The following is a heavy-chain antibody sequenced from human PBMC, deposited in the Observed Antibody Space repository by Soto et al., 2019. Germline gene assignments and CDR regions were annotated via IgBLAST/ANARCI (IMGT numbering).Heavy chain of an antibody. CDR2: IWYDGSNK. CDR3: ARDRMAAETYYFDY. J-gene: IGHJ4*02. D-gene: IGHD6-13*01. V-gene: IGHV3-33*01. Sequence: QVQLVESGGGVVQPGRSLRLSCAASGFTFSSYGMHWVRQAPGKGLEWVAVIWYDGSNKYYADSVKGRFTISRDNSKNTLYLQMNSLRAEDTAVYYCARDRMAAETYYFDYWGQGTLVTVSS. CDR1: GFTFSSYG.